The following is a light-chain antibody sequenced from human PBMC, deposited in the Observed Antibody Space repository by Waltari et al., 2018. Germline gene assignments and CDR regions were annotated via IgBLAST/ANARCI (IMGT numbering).Light chain of an antibody. CDR2: EVS. J-gene: IGLJ2*01. V-gene: IGLV2-8*01. CDR1: SSDVGSYNY. Sequence: QSALTQPPSASGSPGQSVTISCTGTSSDVGSYNYVSWYQQHPGKAPKLMIYEVSERPSEVPDRFSGSKSGNTASLTVSGLQAEDEADYYCSSYAGNKNLFGGGTKLTGL. CDR3: SSYAGNKNL.